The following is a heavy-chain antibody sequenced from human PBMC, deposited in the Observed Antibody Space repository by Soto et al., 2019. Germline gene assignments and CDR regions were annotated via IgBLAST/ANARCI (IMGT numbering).Heavy chain of an antibody. CDR2: ISGSGTTT. CDR1: GFTFSGYA. Sequence: EVQLLESGGGLVQPGGSLRLSCEASGFTFSGYAMNWVRQAPGKGLEWVASISGSGTTTYYADYVKGRFTIARDNSMNTLHLQMQSPRADDTALYYCRRGRGSLSFEYLGQGTLITVSS. J-gene: IGHJ4*02. CDR3: RRGRGSLSFEY. D-gene: IGHD3-16*01. V-gene: IGHV3-23*01.